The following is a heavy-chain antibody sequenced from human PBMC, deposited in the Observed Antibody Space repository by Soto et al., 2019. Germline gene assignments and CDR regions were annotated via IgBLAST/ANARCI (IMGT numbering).Heavy chain of an antibody. Sequence: QVQLVQSGAEVKKPGSSVKVSCKASGGTFSSYAISWVRQAPGQGLEWMGGIIPTFGTANYAQKFQGRVTITAAESTSTGYMELSSLKSEDTAVYYCAGDDSWNYNAFDIWGQGTIVTVSS. J-gene: IGHJ3*02. V-gene: IGHV1-69*01. CDR1: GGTFSSYA. D-gene: IGHD1-7*01. CDR3: AGDDSWNYNAFDI. CDR2: IIPTFGTA.